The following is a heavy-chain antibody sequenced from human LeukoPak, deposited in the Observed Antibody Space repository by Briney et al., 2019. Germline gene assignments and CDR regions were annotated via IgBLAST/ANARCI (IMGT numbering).Heavy chain of an antibody. D-gene: IGHD3-10*01. Sequence: PSETLSLTCTVSGDSINSYYWSWIRQPPEKGLEWIGYIYYSGTTSYNPSLKGRVTISVDTSKTQFSLKMNSMTAADTAVYYCARLQRITMAGPDYWYFDLWGRGTLVTVSS. CDR1: GDSINSYY. CDR3: ARLQRITMAGPDYWYFDL. J-gene: IGHJ2*01. V-gene: IGHV4-59*01. CDR2: IYYSGTT.